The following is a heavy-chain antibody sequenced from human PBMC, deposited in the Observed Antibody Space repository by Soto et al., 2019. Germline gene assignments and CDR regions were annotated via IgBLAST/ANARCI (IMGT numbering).Heavy chain of an antibody. CDR2: INAGDGNT. J-gene: IGHJ4*02. CDR3: ARDAMTTEFDY. Sequence: QVQLVQSGAEVKKPGASVKVSCKASGHTFTRYAMHWVRQAPGQRLEWMGWINAGDGNTKYSQKFQGRVTITRDTSASKAYMELSSLRSEDTAVYYCARDAMTTEFDYWGQGTLVTVSS. V-gene: IGHV1-3*01. D-gene: IGHD4-4*01. CDR1: GHTFTRYA.